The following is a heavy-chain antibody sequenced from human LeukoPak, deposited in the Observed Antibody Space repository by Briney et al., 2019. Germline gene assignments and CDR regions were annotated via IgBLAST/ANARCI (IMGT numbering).Heavy chain of an antibody. CDR1: GGSISSGGYY. J-gene: IGHJ4*02. D-gene: IGHD3-22*01. CDR3: ARGITLSPDY. CDR2: IYYSGST. V-gene: IGHV4-31*03. Sequence: SETLSLTCTVSGGSISSGGYYWSWIRQHPGKGLEWFGYIYYSGSTYYNPSLKSRVTISVDTSKTHFSLKLNSVTAADTAVYYCARGITLSPDYWGQGILVTVSS.